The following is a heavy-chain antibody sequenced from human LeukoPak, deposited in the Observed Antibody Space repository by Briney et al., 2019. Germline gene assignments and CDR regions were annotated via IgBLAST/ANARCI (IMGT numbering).Heavy chain of an antibody. Sequence: GSSVKVSCKASGGTFSSYAISWVRQAPGQGLEWMGGIIPIFGTANYAQKFQGRVTITRNTSISTAYMELSSLRSEDTAVYYCARGYYGSGYDAFDIWGQGTMVTVSS. J-gene: IGHJ3*02. CDR3: ARGYYGSGYDAFDI. D-gene: IGHD3-10*01. CDR2: IIPIFGTA. V-gene: IGHV1-69*05. CDR1: GGTFSSYA.